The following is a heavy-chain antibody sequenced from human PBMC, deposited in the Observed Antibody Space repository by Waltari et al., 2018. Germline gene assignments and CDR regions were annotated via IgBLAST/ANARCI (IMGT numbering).Heavy chain of an antibody. J-gene: IGHJ4*02. CDR1: GGSISSYS. CDR2: IYTSGSN. V-gene: IGHV4-4*07. Sequence: QVQLQESVPGLVKPSETLYLTCTYSGGSISSYSLTWLRHPAGKGLEWIGRIYTSGSNNYNPSLKSRVTMSVDTSKNQFSLKLSSVTAADTAVYYCARDPGGIAAAGNPGYWGQGTLVTVSS. CDR3: ARDPGGIAAAGNPGY. D-gene: IGHD6-13*01.